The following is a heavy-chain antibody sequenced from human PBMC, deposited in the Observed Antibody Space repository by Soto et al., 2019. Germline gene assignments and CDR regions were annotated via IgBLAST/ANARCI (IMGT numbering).Heavy chain of an antibody. CDR1: GDSISSYY. Sequence: SETLSLTCSVSGDSISSYYWSWIRQPPGKGLEWVGYIYYSGSTKYNASLKSRVTISVDTSKNQISLRLTSVTAADTAVYYCARHEATFGDYSFVYWGQLILVTVSS. V-gene: IGHV4-59*08. J-gene: IGHJ4*02. CDR3: ARHEATFGDYSFVY. D-gene: IGHD4-17*01. CDR2: IYYSGST.